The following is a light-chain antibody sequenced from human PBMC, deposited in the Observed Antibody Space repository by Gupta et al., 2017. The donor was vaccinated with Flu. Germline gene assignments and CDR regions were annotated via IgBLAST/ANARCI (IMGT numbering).Light chain of an antibody. CDR1: SSNIGSYT. Sequence: QSALTQPPSAPGTPGQRVTSSCSGSSSNIGSYTVDWYQQLPGTAPNLLIYDFSQRPCGVPARFSGSKSGTSASLAISGLQSEDEADYYCSVLDDSLSGHYVFGSGTKVTVL. CDR2: DFS. V-gene: IGLV1-44*01. CDR3: SVLDDSLSGHYV. J-gene: IGLJ1*01.